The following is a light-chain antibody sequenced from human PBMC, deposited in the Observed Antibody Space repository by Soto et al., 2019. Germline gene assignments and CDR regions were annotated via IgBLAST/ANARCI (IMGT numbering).Light chain of an antibody. Sequence: DIVLTQSTATLSLSPGERATLSCRASQSVSNYLAWYQQKPGQAPRLLIYDASNRATDIPARFSGSGSGTDFTLTISSLEPEDFAVYYCRQRSNWPPFTFGQGRLLEIK. J-gene: IGKJ5*01. CDR3: RQRSNWPPFT. CDR1: QSVSNY. V-gene: IGKV3-11*01. CDR2: DAS.